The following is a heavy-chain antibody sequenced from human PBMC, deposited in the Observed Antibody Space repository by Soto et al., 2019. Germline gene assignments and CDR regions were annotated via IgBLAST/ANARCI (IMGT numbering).Heavy chain of an antibody. J-gene: IGHJ4*02. D-gene: IGHD3-22*01. V-gene: IGHV3-64*01. CDR1: GFTFRSYA. CDR2: ISSYGGST. CDR3: ARDPDSSGYYYFDY. Sequence: LGGSLRLSCAASGFTFRSYAMHWVLQAPWKGLEYVSAISSYGGSTYYANSVKGRFTISRDNSKNTLYLQMGSLRAEDMAVYYCARDPDSSGYYYFDYWGQGTLVTVSS.